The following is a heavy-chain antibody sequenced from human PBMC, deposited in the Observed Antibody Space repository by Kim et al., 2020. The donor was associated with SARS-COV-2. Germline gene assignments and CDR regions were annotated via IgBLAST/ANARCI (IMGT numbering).Heavy chain of an antibody. Sequence: GGSLRLSCAASGFTFSSYWMHWVRQAPGKGLVWVSRINSDGSSTSYADSVKGRFTISRDNAKNTLYLQMNSLRAEDTAVYYCARDYSSWYLHKYYYYYGMDVWGQGTTVTVSS. J-gene: IGHJ6*02. D-gene: IGHD6-13*01. CDR2: INSDGSST. V-gene: IGHV3-74*01. CDR1: GFTFSSYW. CDR3: ARDYSSWYLHKYYYYYGMDV.